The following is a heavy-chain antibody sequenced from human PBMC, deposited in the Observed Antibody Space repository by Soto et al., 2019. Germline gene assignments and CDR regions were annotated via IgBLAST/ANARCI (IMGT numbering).Heavy chain of an antibody. CDR2: MNPNTGNS. V-gene: IGHV1-8*01. J-gene: IGHJ4*02. D-gene: IGHD1-1*01. CDR1: GYTFTSYD. Sequence: QVPLVQSGAEVRKPGASVKVSCEASGYTFTSYDIYWVRQATGQGLEWMGWMNPNTGNSGYAQKFQGRVTMTSDTSISRAQMELSSLRSEDTAVYYCARRAETNGWNGFGADKYYFDFWGQGTLVTVSS. CDR3: ARRAETNGWNGFGADKYYFDF.